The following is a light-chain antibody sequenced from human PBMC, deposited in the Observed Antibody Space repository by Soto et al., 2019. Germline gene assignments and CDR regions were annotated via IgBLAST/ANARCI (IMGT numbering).Light chain of an antibody. CDR2: DVV. V-gene: IGLV2-14*03. CDR3: SSYTSTMTNV. J-gene: IGLJ1*01. CDR1: SSDVGGFNS. Sequence: QSALTQPASVSGSPGQSITISCTGTSSDVGGFNSVSWYQLRPGTAPKLILYDVVDRPSGVSYRFSGPKSGNTASLTISGLQAADEADYFCSSYTSTMTNVFGSGTKVTVL.